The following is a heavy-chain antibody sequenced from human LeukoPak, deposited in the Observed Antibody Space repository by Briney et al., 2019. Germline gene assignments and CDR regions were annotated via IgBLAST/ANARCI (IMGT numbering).Heavy chain of an antibody. CDR1: GYTLTELS. CDR3: ATASSSSWFSSPFDY. CDR2: FDPEDGET. J-gene: IGHJ4*02. V-gene: IGHV1-24*01. Sequence: GASVKVSCKVSGYTLTELSMHWVRQAPGKGLEWMGGFDPEDGETIYAQKFQGRVTMTEDTSTDTAYMELSSLRSEDTAVYYCATASSSSWFSSPFDYWGQGTLVTVSS. D-gene: IGHD6-13*01.